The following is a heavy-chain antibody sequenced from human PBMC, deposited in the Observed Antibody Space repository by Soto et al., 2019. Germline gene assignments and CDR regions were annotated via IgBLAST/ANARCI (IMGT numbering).Heavy chain of an antibody. CDR1: GYSISSGYY. V-gene: IGHV4-38-2*01. CDR2: IYHSGST. CDR3: AKTYYYDSRGYYYHHFDI. D-gene: IGHD3-22*01. J-gene: IGHJ3*02. Sequence: PSETLSLTCAVSGYSISSGYYWGWIRQPPGKGLEWIGSIYHSGSTYYNPSLKSRVTISVDTSKNQFSLKLSSVTAADTAVYYCAKTYYYDSRGYYYHHFDIWCQGTMVT.